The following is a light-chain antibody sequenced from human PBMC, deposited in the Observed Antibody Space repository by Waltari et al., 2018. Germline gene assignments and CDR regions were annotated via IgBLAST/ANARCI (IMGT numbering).Light chain of an antibody. Sequence: QSALTQPASVSGSPGQSITISCTGTCSDVGGYKYVSWHQQHPGKAPKLIIYDVSNRPSGVSNRFSGSKSGNTASLTISGLQAEDEAEYFCSSYTSARTWVFGGGTKLTVL. CDR2: DVS. CDR3: SSYTSARTWV. J-gene: IGLJ3*02. V-gene: IGLV2-14*03. CDR1: CSDVGGYKY.